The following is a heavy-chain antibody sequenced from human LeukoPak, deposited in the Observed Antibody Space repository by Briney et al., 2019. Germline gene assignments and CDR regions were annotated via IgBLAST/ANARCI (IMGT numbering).Heavy chain of an antibody. V-gene: IGHV3-53*01. J-gene: IGHJ4*02. CDR3: ARDDSSGRGPDY. D-gene: IGHD3-22*01. CDR2: IYSGGST. CDR1: GFTVSSNY. Sequence: GGSLRLSCAASGFTVSSNYMSWVRQAPGKGLEWVSIIYSGGSTYYADSVKGRFTISRDSSQNTLYLQMNSLRAEDTAVYYCARDDSSGRGPDYWGQGTLVTVSS.